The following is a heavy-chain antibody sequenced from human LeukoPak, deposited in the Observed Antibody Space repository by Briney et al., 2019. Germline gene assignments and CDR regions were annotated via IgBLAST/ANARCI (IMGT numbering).Heavy chain of an antibody. CDR2: MYYSGST. V-gene: IGHV4-39*01. Sequence: TSETLSLTCTVSGDFITGSTYYWGWIRQPPGKGLEWIGSMYYSGSTYSNPSLRGRVTMSADTSKNQFSLNLKSVTAADTAVYYCARQYYDSTGYYYFDYWGQGTLVTVSS. CDR3: ARQYYDSTGYYYFDY. J-gene: IGHJ4*02. D-gene: IGHD3-22*01. CDR1: GDFITGSTYY.